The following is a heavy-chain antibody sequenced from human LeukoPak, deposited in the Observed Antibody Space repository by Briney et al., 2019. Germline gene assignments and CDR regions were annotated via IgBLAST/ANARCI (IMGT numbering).Heavy chain of an antibody. J-gene: IGHJ4*02. Sequence: SETLSLTCTVSGGSISSYYWSWIRHPPGKGLEWIGYIYYSGSTNYNPSLKSRVTIPVDTPKNQFSLKLSSVTAADTAVYYCARAGRDGYTFDYWGQGTLVTVSS. CDR3: ARAGRDGYTFDY. V-gene: IGHV4-59*08. CDR1: GGSISSYY. D-gene: IGHD5-24*01. CDR2: IYYSGST.